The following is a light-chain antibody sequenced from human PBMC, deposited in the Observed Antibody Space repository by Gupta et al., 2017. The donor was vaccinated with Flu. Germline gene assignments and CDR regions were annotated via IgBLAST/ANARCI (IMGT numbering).Light chain of an antibody. Sequence: DIQMTQSPSSLSASVGDRVTITCRASQSISSYLNWYQQKPGKAPKLLIYAASRLKSGVPSRFTGSGSGTDFTLTISRLQPEDFATCYCQQSDTTPWTFGEGTKVEIK. CDR3: QQSDTTPWT. CDR1: QSISSY. V-gene: IGKV1-39*01. CDR2: AAS. J-gene: IGKJ1*01.